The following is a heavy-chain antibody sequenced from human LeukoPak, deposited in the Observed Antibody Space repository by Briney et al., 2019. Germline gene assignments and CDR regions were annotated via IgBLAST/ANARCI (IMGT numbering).Heavy chain of an antibody. D-gene: IGHD1-26*01. CDR2: ISAYNGNT. Sequence: ASVKVSCKASGYTFTSYGISWVRQAPGQGLEWMGWISAYNGNTNYAQKHQGRVTMTTDTSTSTAYMELRSLRSDDTAVYYCARVSRELTSFDYWGQGTLVTVSS. V-gene: IGHV1-18*01. CDR3: ARVSRELTSFDY. CDR1: GYTFTSYG. J-gene: IGHJ4*02.